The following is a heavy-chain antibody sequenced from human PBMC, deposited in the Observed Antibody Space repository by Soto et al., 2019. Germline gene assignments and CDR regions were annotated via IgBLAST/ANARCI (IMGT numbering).Heavy chain of an antibody. CDR3: AKEPGAAAGNSDAFDI. Sequence: EVQLLESGGGLVQPGGSLRLSCAASGFTFSSYAMSWVRQAPGKGLEWVSAISGSGGSTYYADSVKGRFTISRDNSKNTLYLQMNSLRAEDTAVYYCAKEPGAAAGNSDAFDIWGQGTMVTVSS. CDR1: GFTFSSYA. D-gene: IGHD6-13*01. J-gene: IGHJ3*02. V-gene: IGHV3-23*01. CDR2: ISGSGGST.